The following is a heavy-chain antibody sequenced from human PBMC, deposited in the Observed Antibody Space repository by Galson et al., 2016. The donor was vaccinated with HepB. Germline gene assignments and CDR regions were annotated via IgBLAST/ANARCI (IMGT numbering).Heavy chain of an antibody. V-gene: IGHV3-23*01. D-gene: IGHD3-10*01. CDR2: ISGSGRST. J-gene: IGHJ4*02. CDR1: GFTFRSYA. CDR3: ANYRPGVIITSWYYFDA. Sequence: SLRLSCAASGFTFRSYAMSWVRQAPGKGLEWVSGISGSGRSTYYADSVKGRFTISRDNSKKTLYLQMNSLKAEDTAVYYCANYRPGVIITSWYYFDAWGQGTLVTVSS.